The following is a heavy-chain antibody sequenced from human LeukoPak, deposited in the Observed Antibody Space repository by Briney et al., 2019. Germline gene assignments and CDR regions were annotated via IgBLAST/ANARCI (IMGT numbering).Heavy chain of an antibody. CDR1: GYTFTGYY. CDR3: ARVEEGDCSGGSCYLLWDY. CDR2: INPNSGGT. D-gene: IGHD2-15*01. Sequence: ASVKVSCKASGYTFTGYYMHWVRQAPGQGLEWMGWINPNSGGTNYAQKFQGRVTMTRDTSISTAYMELSRLRSDDTAVYYCARVEEGDCSGGSCYLLWDYWGQGTLVTVSS. J-gene: IGHJ4*02. V-gene: IGHV1-2*02.